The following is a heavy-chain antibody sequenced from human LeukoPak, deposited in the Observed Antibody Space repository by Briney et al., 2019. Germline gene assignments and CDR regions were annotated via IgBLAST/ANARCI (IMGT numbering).Heavy chain of an antibody. CDR2: IYNGGST. CDR3: ARGEGYCSGGSCYTNFDY. V-gene: IGHV4-38-2*01. J-gene: IGHJ4*02. Sequence: GSLRLSCAVSGFTFSSYVMSWIRQPPGKGLEWIGSIYNGGSTYYSPSLKSRVTISVDTSKNQFSLKLSSVTAADTAVYYCARGEGYCSGGSCYTNFDYWGQGTLVTVSS. CDR1: GFTFSSYV. D-gene: IGHD2-15*01.